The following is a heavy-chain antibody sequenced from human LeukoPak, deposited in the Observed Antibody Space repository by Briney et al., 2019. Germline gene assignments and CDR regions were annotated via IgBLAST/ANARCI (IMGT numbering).Heavy chain of an antibody. CDR3: ASTQAERWLQFPNWFDP. D-gene: IGHD5-24*01. CDR2: IYSGGST. J-gene: IGHJ5*02. CDR1: GFTVSSNY. V-gene: IGHV3-53*01. Sequence: GGSLRLSCAASGFTVSSNYMSWVRQAPGKGLEWVSFIYSGGSTYYADSVKGRFTISRDNSKNTLYLQMNSLRAEDTAVYYCASTQAERWLQFPNWFDPWGQGTLVTVSS.